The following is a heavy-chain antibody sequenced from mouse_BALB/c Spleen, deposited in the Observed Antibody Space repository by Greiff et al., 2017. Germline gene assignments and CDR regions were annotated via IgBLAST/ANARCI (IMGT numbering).Heavy chain of an antibody. CDR3: ARKGNYYGNAMDY. V-gene: IGHV5-6*01. J-gene: IGHJ4*01. Sequence: EVKLQESGGDLVKPGGSLKLSCAASGFTFSSYGMSWVRQTPDKRLEWVATISSGGSYTYYPDSVKGRFTISRDNAKNTLYLQMSSLKSEDTAMYYCARKGNYYGNAMDYWGQGTSVTVSS. D-gene: IGHD1-1*01. CDR1: GFTFSSYG. CDR2: ISSGGSYT.